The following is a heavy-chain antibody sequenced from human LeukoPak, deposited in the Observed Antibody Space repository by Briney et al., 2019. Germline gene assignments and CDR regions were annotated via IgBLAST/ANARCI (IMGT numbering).Heavy chain of an antibody. V-gene: IGHV3-7*01. CDR1: GFTFSNFL. D-gene: IGHD2-2*02. CDR3: ARMYCSTTTCYTDAFDI. Sequence: PGGPLRLSCAASGFTFSNFLMSWVRHAPGKGLEWVANINQDGSEIYYVDSVKGRFTISRDSAKNSLHLQLKSLRAEDTAVYHCARMYCSTTTCYTDAFDIWGQGTLVTVSS. J-gene: IGHJ3*02. CDR2: INQDGSEI.